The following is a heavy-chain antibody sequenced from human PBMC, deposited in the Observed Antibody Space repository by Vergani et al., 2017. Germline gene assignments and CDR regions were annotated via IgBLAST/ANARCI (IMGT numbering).Heavy chain of an antibody. J-gene: IGHJ5*02. Sequence: VQLVQSGAEVRKPGASVTVSCTASAYIFKNYYIHWLRQAPGQAFEWMGILNPTTGHTTSAQKFMGRVDMTRDPSTDTSTRTVQMTLSSLRSEDTAVYYCASSIGYCGGAGCRAYYFDHWGQGTRVTVSS. CDR2: LNPTTGHT. CDR1: AYIFKNYY. V-gene: IGHV1-46*02. D-gene: IGHD2-21*01. CDR3: ASSIGYCGGAGCRAYYFDH.